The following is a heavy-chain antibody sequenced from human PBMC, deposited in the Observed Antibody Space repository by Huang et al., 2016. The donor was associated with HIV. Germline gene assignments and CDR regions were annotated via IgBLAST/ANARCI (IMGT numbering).Heavy chain of an antibody. J-gene: IGHJ4*02. V-gene: IGHV1-8*02. CDR2: RTPNTGNT. CDR1: GYTFTNYD. D-gene: IGHD4-17*01. Sequence: QVHLVQSGAEVKKPGASVKVSCKASGYTFTNYDINWVRKAPGRGLEWMGWRTPNTGNTGFAQSVQGRVTMTRKTAITAAYMELTSLTSEDTAVYYCARSAYGDLDYWGLGTLVIVSS. CDR3: ARSAYGDLDY.